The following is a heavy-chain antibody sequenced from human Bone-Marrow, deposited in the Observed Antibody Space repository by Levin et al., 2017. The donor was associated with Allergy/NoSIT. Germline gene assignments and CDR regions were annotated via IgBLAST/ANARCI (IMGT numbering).Heavy chain of an antibody. D-gene: IGHD6-19*01. CDR3: ARDGKQWLLSSFDH. J-gene: IGHJ5*02. V-gene: IGHV3-33*01. CDR2: ISFNGSNE. CDR1: GFNFGAYG. Sequence: PGGSLRLSCAASGFNFGAYGIHWVRQAPGKGFEWITFISFNGSNEEYADSVKGRFTISRDNSKDTVSLQMNSLRVDDTAVYYCARDGKQWLLSSFDHWGQGGLVIVSS.